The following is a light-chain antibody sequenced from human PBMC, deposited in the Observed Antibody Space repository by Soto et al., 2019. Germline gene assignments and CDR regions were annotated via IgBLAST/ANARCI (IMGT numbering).Light chain of an antibody. CDR2: DAS. CDR3: QQFDDYPFT. CDR1: QGISSS. V-gene: IGKV1D-13*01. J-gene: IGKJ3*01. Sequence: IQMTQSPSSVSSSVGDILTITCRASQGISSSLAWYHQTPGRAPKLLIYDASTLESGVPSRFSGSRSGTEFTLTVSRLQPEDFATYYCQQFDDYPFTFGPGTKVDIK.